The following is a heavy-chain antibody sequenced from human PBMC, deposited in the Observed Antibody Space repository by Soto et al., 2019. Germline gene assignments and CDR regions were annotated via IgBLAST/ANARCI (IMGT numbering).Heavy chain of an antibody. CDR3: EKDQMAGAAPPYYYYGMDV. CDR2: ISYDGSNK. D-gene: IGHD6-6*01. J-gene: IGHJ6*02. V-gene: IGHV3-30*18. Sequence: GGSLRLSCAASGFTFSSYGMHWVRQAPGKGLEWVAVISYDGSNKYYADSVKGRFTISRDNSKNTLYLQMNSLRAEDTAVYYCEKDQMAGAAPPYYYYGMDVWGQGTTVTVSS. CDR1: GFTFSSYG.